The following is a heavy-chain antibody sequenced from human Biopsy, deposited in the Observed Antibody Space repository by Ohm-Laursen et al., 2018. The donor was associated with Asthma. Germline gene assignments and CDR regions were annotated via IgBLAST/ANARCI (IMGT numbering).Heavy chain of an antibody. D-gene: IGHD2-2*01. CDR2: INSVFGTT. J-gene: IGHJ4*02. CDR1: GGTFNAYF. V-gene: IGHV1-69*13. CDR3: ARKAGSCISRTCYSLDF. Sequence: VKVSCKSLGGTFNAYFIGWVRQAPGQGLEWMGGINSVFGTTTYPQKFQDRVTITADDSTSTVYMELSSLRSEDTAVYYCARKAGSCISRTCYSLDFWGQGTLVTVSS.